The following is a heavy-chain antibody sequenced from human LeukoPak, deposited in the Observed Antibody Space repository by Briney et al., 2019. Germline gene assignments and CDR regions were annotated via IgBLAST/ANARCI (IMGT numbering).Heavy chain of an antibody. CDR2: INHSGST. J-gene: IGHJ6*03. CDR3: ARRRYSYGSGYYYYMDV. CDR1: GGSISSYY. V-gene: IGHV4-34*01. D-gene: IGHD5-18*01. Sequence: TSETLSLTCTVSGGSISSYYWSWIRQPAGKGLEWIGEINHSGSTNYNPSLKSRVTISVDTSKNQFSLKLSSVTAADTAVYYCARRRYSYGSGYYYYMDVWGKGTTVTVSS.